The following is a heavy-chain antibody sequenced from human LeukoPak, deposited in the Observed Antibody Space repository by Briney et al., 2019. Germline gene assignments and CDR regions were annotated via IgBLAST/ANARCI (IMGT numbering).Heavy chain of an antibody. D-gene: IGHD3-16*01. CDR3: ARLRDGWFDP. CDR2: INHSGST. V-gene: IGHV4-34*01. J-gene: IGHJ5*02. Sequence: SETLSLTCAVYGGSFSGYYWSWIRQPPGKGLEWIGEINHSGSTNYNPSLKSRVTMSVDTSKNQFSLKLSSVTAADTAVYYCARLRDGWFDPWGQGTLVTVSS. CDR1: GGSFSGYY.